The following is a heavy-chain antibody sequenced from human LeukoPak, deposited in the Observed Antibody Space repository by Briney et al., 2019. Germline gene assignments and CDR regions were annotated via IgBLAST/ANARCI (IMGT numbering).Heavy chain of an antibody. V-gene: IGHV1-46*01. CDR3: ARDNGDYVFDY. J-gene: IGHJ4*02. CDR1: GYTFTTYY. CDR2: FNPSGVTT. D-gene: IGHD4-17*01. Sequence: ASVKVSCKVSGYTFTTYYMHWVRQAPGQGLEWMGMFNPSGVTTTYAQKFQGRVTMTRDTSTSTVYMELSSLRSEDTAVYYCARDNGDYVFDYWGQGTLVTVSS.